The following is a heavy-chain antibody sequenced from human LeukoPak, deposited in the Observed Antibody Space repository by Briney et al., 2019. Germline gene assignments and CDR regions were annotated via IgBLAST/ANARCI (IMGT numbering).Heavy chain of an antibody. CDR2: INQDGSAK. Sequence: GSLRLSCAVSGFSFSSYWMSWVRQAPGKGLEWVANINQDGSAKYYVDSVKGRFTISRDNAKNSLYLQMNSLRVEDTAIYYCARLLRGGTSGYACDIWGEGTMGTVSS. V-gene: IGHV3-7*01. J-gene: IGHJ3*02. CDR1: GFSFSSYW. D-gene: IGHD1-7*01. CDR3: ARLLRGGTSGYACDI.